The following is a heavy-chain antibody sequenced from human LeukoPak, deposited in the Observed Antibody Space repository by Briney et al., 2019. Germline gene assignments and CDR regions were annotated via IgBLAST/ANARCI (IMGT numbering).Heavy chain of an antibody. CDR3: ARGGATPMVFRY. CDR2: INHSGRT. V-gene: IGHV4-34*01. D-gene: IGHD5-18*01. Sequence: SETLSLTCAVYGGSFSDYYWSWIRQPPGKGLEWIGEINHSGRTNYNPSLKSRVSISVDTSKNQFSLMLSSVTAADTAVYYCARGGATPMVFRYWGQGTLVTVSS. J-gene: IGHJ4*02. CDR1: GGSFSDYY.